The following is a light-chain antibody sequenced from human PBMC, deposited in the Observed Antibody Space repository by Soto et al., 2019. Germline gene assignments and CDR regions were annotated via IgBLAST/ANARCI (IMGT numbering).Light chain of an antibody. CDR2: AAS. CDR1: QTISIY. J-gene: IGKJ2*01. V-gene: IGKV1-39*01. Sequence: DILMTQSPSSLSASVGDRVTITCRASQTISIYLSWYQQKPGKAPKVLISAASSLQSGVTSRFSGSGSGTDFTLTISSLQPEDFASYYCQQSYGTPPTFGQGTKLEIK. CDR3: QQSYGTPPT.